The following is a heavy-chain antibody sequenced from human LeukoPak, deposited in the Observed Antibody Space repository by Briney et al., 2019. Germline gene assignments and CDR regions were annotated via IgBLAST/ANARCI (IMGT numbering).Heavy chain of an antibody. Sequence: SLRLSCAASGFSFSNYGVNWVRQTPGKGLEWVSAISGSGGGTFYAPSVKGRFTISRDNSKNMLFLQMNGLRAEDTATYYCAKSRSPGYSMANDPDYWGLGTVVTVST. V-gene: IGHV3-23*01. D-gene: IGHD5-18*01. CDR2: ISGSGGGT. CDR1: GFSFSNYG. J-gene: IGHJ4*02. CDR3: AKSRSPGYSMANDPDY.